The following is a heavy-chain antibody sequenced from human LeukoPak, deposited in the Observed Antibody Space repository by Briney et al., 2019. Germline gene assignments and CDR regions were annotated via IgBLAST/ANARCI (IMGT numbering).Heavy chain of an antibody. J-gene: IGHJ4*02. V-gene: IGHV3-30*04. Sequence: GGSLRLSCAVSGFTFSSYAMHWVRQAPGKGLEWVAVISYDGSNKYYADSVKGRFTISRDNSKNTLYLQMNSLRAEDTAIYYCAKDKGVAGTGNYFHYWGQGTLVTVSS. D-gene: IGHD6-19*01. CDR2: ISYDGSNK. CDR1: GFTFSSYA. CDR3: AKDKGVAGTGNYFHY.